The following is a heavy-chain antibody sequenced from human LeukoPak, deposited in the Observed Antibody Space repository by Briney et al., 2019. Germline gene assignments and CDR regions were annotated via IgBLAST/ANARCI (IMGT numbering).Heavy chain of an antibody. V-gene: IGHV3-23*01. Sequence: GGSLRLSCAASGFTVSSYYMSWVRQAPGKGLEWVSGIVGGGGGTKYADSVKGRFTISRDNSKNTLYLQMNSLRAEDAAVYYCAKCRTYYYDSSGYYACDYFDYWGQGTLVTVSS. CDR2: IVGGGGGT. CDR3: AKCRTYYYDSSGYYACDYFDY. D-gene: IGHD3-22*01. CDR1: GFTVSSYY. J-gene: IGHJ4*02.